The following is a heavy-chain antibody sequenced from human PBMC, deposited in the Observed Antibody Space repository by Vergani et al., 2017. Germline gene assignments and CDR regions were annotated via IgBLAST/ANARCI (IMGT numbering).Heavy chain of an antibody. CDR2: IYWDDDK. CDR3: AHIRYGDYSVDY. D-gene: IGHD4-17*01. CDR1: GFSLSTSGVG. Sequence: QITLKESGPTLVKPTQTLTLTCTFSGFSLSTSGVGVGWIRQPPGKALEWLALIYWDDDKRYSPSLKGRLTITKDTSKNQVVLTMTNMDPVDTATYYCAHIRYGDYSVDYWGQGTLVTVSS. V-gene: IGHV2-5*02. J-gene: IGHJ4*02.